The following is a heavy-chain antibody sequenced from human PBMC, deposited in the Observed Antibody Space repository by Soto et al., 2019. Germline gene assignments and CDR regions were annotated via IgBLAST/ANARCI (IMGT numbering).Heavy chain of an antibody. D-gene: IGHD5-18*01. CDR2: IYSGGST. J-gene: IGHJ4*02. CDR3: ARHGYNYGGGYFDY. V-gene: IGHV3-66*04. CDR1: GVTVSSNY. Sequence: EVQLVESGGGLVQPGGSLRLSCAASGVTVSSNYMSWVRQAPGKGLEWVSVIYSGGSTYYADSVKGRFTISRDNSKSTLYLQMNSRRAEDTAVYYCARHGYNYGGGYFDYWGQGTLVTVSS.